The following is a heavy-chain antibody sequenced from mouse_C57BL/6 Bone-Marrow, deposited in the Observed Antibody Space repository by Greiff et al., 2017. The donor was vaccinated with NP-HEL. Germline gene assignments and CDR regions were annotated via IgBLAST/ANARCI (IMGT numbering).Heavy chain of an antibody. Sequence: EVKLVESEGGLVQPGSSMKLSCTASGFTFSDYYMAWVRQVPEKGLEWVANINYDGSSTYYLDSLKSRFIISRDNAKNILYLQMSSLKSEDTATYYCASGGHDGYYAWYFDVWGTGTTVTVSS. CDR3: ASGGHDGYYAWYFDV. CDR1: GFTFSDYY. J-gene: IGHJ1*03. D-gene: IGHD2-3*01. V-gene: IGHV5-16*01. CDR2: INYDGSST.